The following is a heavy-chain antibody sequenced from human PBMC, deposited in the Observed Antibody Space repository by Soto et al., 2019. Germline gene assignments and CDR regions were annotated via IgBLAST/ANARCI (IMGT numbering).Heavy chain of an antibody. CDR3: AGFTTVRDFDY. V-gene: IGHV4-59*01. CDR2: IYYSGST. D-gene: IGHD4-17*01. Sequence: SETLSLTCTVSGGSISSYYWSWIRQPPGKGLEWIGYIYYSGSTNYNPSLKSRVTISVDTSKNQFSLKLSSVTAADTAVYYCAGFTTVRDFDYWGQGTLVTVSS. J-gene: IGHJ4*02. CDR1: GGSISSYY.